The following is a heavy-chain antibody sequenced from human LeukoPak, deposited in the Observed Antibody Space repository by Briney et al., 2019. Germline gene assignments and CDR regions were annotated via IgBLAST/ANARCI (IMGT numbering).Heavy chain of an antibody. CDR1: GGSFSGYY. J-gene: IGHJ5*02. CDR3: ARDYYDSSGYYYVEGNWFDP. D-gene: IGHD3-22*01. Sequence: PSETLSLTCAVYGGSFSGYYWSWIRQPPGKGLEWIGEINHSGSTNYNPSLKSRVTISVDTSKNQFSLKLSSVTAADTAVYYCARDYYDSSGYYYVEGNWFDPWGQGTLVTVSS. CDR2: INHSGST. V-gene: IGHV4-34*01.